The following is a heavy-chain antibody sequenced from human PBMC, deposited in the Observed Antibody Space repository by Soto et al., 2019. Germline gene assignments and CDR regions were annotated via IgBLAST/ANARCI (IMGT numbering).Heavy chain of an antibody. D-gene: IGHD3-22*01. J-gene: IGHJ4*02. CDR3: ARRNYYDSSGYSFDY. Sequence: QLQLQESGPGLVKPSETLSLTCTVSGGSISSSSYYWGWILQPPGKGLEWIGRIYFSGSTYYNPSLKGRVTISVYTSKKQFSLKLSYVTAADTAVYYGARRNYYDSSGYSFDYWGQGTLVTVSS. CDR1: GGSISSSSYY. CDR2: IYFSGST. V-gene: IGHV4-39*01.